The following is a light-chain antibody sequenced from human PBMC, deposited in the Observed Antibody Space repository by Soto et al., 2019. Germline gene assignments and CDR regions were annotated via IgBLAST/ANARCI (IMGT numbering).Light chain of an antibody. CDR3: CSYTSSITYV. CDR1: SSDVGGYNY. CDR2: EVS. J-gene: IGLJ1*01. V-gene: IGLV2-14*01. Sequence: QSALNQPASVSGSPRQSITISCTGTSSDVGGYNYVSWYQQHPGKAPKLMIYEVSYRPSGVSDRFSGSKSGNTASLTISGLQAEDEADYYCCSYTSSITYVFGTGTKLTVL.